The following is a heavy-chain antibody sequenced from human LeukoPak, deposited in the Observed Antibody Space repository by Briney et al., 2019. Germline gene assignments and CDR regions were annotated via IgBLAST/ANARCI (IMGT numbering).Heavy chain of an antibody. CDR3: AKGRRMIVVVIDAFDI. CDR2: ISGSGGST. D-gene: IGHD3-22*01. J-gene: IGHJ6*04. CDR1: GFTFSSYA. Sequence: GGSLRLSCAASGFTFSSYAMSWVRQAPGKGLEWVSAISGSGGSTYYADSVKGRFTISRDNSKNTLYLQMNSLRAEDTAVYYCAKGRRMIVVVIDAFDIWGKGTTVTVSS. V-gene: IGHV3-23*01.